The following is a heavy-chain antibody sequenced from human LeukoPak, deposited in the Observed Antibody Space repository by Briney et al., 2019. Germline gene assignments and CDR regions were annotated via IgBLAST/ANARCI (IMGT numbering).Heavy chain of an antibody. CDR3: ATDGAGFDT. CDR1: GFTFNDYY. J-gene: IGHJ5*02. CDR2: INIGGTNT. Sequence: GGSLRLSCAASGFTFNDYYMSWIRQAPGKGLEWLSYINIGGTNTHYADSVKGRFTISRDNAKMSLYLEMNNLRAEDTAVYYCATDGAGFDTWGQGVLVTVSS. V-gene: IGHV3-11*01.